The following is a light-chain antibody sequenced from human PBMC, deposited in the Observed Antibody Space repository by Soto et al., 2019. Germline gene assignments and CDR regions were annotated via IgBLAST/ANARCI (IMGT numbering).Light chain of an antibody. V-gene: IGLV2-14*03. CDR3: SSHTSSSIWV. Sequence: SVLTQPASVSGSPGQSITISCTGTSSDVGDYNFVSWYQQLPGKAPKLMIYEVSHRPSGVSNRFSGSKSGNTASLTISGLLAEDEAHYYCSSHTSSSIWVFGGGTKLTVL. CDR1: SSDVGDYNF. J-gene: IGLJ3*02. CDR2: EVS.